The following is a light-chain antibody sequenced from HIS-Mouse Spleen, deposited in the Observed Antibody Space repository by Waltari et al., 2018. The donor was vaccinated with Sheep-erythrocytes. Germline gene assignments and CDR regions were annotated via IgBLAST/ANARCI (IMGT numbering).Light chain of an antibody. V-gene: IGLV2-23*03. J-gene: IGLJ1*01. CDR2: EGS. CDR1: SSDVGSYSL. Sequence: QSALTQPRSVSGSPGQSVTISCTGTSSDVGSYSLVSWYQHHPGKAPKLMIYEGSKRPSGVSNRCSGSNSGNTASLTISGLQAEDEADYYCCSYAGSSTFVVFGTGTKVTVL. CDR3: CSYAGSSTFVV.